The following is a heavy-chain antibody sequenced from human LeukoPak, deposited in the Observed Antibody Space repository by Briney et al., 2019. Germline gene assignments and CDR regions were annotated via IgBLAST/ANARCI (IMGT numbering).Heavy chain of an antibody. CDR1: GFTFSSHA. V-gene: IGHV3-23*01. Sequence: GGSLRLSCAASGFTFSSHAMSWVRQAPGKGLEWVSAISGSGGSTYYADSVKGRFTISRDNSKNTLYLQMNSLRAEDTAVYYCAKDMQQWLVRWYYFDYWGQGTLVTVSS. D-gene: IGHD6-19*01. J-gene: IGHJ4*02. CDR3: AKDMQQWLVRWYYFDY. CDR2: ISGSGGST.